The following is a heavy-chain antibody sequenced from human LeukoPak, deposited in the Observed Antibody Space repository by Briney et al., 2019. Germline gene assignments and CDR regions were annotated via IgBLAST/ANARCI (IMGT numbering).Heavy chain of an antibody. J-gene: IGHJ4*02. V-gene: IGHV3-23*01. Sequence: PGGSLRLSCAASGFTFRSYAMSWVRQAPGKGLEWVAAISASGATTKYADSVKGRFAISRDNSKNMLYLQMNSLRAEDTAVYYCTKDWYDILTGTFDYWGQGTLSPSPQ. D-gene: IGHD3-9*01. CDR3: TKDWYDILTGTFDY. CDR1: GFTFRSYA. CDR2: ISASGATT.